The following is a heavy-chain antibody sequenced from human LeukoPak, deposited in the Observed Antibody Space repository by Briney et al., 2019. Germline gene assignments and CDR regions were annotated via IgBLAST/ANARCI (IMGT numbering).Heavy chain of an antibody. J-gene: IGHJ5*02. CDR2: IYYSGST. CDR3: ARGPRIAVAGRAGWFDP. CDR1: GGSISSYY. V-gene: IGHV4-59*01. D-gene: IGHD6-19*01. Sequence: SETLSLTCTVSGGSISSYYWSWIRQPPGKGLEWIGYIYYSGSTNYNPSPKSRVTISVDTSKNQFSLKLSSVTAADTAVYYCARGPRIAVAGRAGWFDPWGQGTLVTVSS.